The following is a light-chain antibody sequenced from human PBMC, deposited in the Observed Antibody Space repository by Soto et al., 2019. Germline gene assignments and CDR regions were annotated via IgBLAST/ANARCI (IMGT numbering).Light chain of an antibody. Sequence: QSALTQPPSASGSPGQSVTISCAGTSSDVGGYNLVSWYQQHPGKAPKLMIYEVIKRPSGVPDRFSGSKSGNTASLTISGLQAEDEADYYCSSYTSSGVFGGGTQLTVL. J-gene: IGLJ2*01. CDR2: EVI. V-gene: IGLV2-8*01. CDR3: SSYTSSGV. CDR1: SSDVGGYNL.